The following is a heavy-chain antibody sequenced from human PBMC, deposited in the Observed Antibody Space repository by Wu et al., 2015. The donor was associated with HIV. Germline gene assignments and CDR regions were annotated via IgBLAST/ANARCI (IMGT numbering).Heavy chain of an antibody. Sequence: QVQLVQSGAEVKKPGSSVKVSCKASGGTFSSYAISWVRQAPGQGLEWMGIINPSGGSTSYAQKFQGRVTITADESTSTAYMELSSLRSEDTAVYYCARDPPGTVAGSSWFDPWGQGTLVTVSS. D-gene: IGHD6-19*01. V-gene: IGHV1-69*11. CDR1: GGTFSSYA. CDR3: ARDPPGTVAGSSWFDP. J-gene: IGHJ5*02. CDR2: INPSGGST.